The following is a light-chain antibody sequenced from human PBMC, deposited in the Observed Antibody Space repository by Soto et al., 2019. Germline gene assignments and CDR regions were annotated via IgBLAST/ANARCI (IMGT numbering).Light chain of an antibody. V-gene: IGKV3-15*01. J-gene: IGKJ1*01. CDR2: GAS. CDR3: QQYNNRLWT. Sequence: EIVLTQSPGTLSLSPGERATLSCRASQSVSSSNLAWYQQKPGQAPRLLIYGASTRASGLPARFSGSGSGTEFTLTISSLQSEDFAVYYCQQYNNRLWTFGQGTKVDIK. CDR1: QSVSSSN.